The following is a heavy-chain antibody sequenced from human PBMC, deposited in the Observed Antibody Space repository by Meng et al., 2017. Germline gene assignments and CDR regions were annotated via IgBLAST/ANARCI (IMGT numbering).Heavy chain of an antibody. J-gene: IGHJ4*02. CDR1: GYTFNNYA. CDR2: INAGNGDT. V-gene: IGHV1-3*01. CDR3: AITLNYDFWSGFYY. Sequence: QVQFGPSGAEVKEPLGASVKISCKASGYTFNNYAMHWVRQAPGQRLEWMGWINAGNGDTKFSQKFQGRVSISRDTSASTAYMELRSLRFEDTAVYYCAITLNYDFWSGFYYWGQGTLVTVSS. D-gene: IGHD3-3*01.